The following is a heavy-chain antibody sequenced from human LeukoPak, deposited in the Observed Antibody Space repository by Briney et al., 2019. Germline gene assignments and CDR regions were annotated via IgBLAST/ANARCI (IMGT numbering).Heavy chain of an antibody. V-gene: IGHV3-30*02. J-gene: IGHJ4*02. Sequence: GGSLRLSCAASGFTFSSYGMHWVRQAPGKGREWVAFIRYDGSNKYYADSVKGRFTISRDNSKNTLYLQMNSLRAEDTALYYCAKRGQMVIAIAPDYWGQGTLVTVSS. CDR2: IRYDGSNK. CDR1: GFTFSSYG. CDR3: AKRGQMVIAIAPDY. D-gene: IGHD2-21*01.